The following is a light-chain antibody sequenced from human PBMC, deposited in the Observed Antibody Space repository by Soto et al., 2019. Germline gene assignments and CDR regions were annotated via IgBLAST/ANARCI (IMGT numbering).Light chain of an antibody. Sequence: DIQMTQSPSTVSASVGDRVTITCRASQRIGTWLAWFQQKPGKPPKLVISAASSLRSGVPSRFSGSGSGTDFTLTISSLQPEDVATYYCQQANSFPLTFGPGTKVVIK. CDR2: AAS. V-gene: IGKV1-12*01. CDR1: QRIGTW. J-gene: IGKJ3*01. CDR3: QQANSFPLT.